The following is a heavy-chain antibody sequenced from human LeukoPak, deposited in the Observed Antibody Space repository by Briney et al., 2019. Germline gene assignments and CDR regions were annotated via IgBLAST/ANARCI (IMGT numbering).Heavy chain of an antibody. CDR3: ARVGYSSSWWDYYYYYMDV. Sequence: GGSLRLSCAASGFILSDYGMSWVRQAPGKGLEWVSTIGGRGGSTYYADSVKGRFTISRDNAKNSLYLQMNSLRAEDTAVYYCARVGYSSSWWDYYYYYMDVWGKGTTVTVSS. D-gene: IGHD6-13*01. CDR1: GFILSDYG. J-gene: IGHJ6*03. V-gene: IGHV3-23*01. CDR2: IGGRGGST.